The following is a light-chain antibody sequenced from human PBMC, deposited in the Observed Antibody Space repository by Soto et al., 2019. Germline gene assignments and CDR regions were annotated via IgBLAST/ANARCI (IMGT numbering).Light chain of an antibody. CDR2: AAS. CDR3: QKYNSASWT. Sequence: DIELTQSPATLSASVGDRVAITCRASQGISNYLAWYQQKPGQAPKLLIYAASTLQSGVPSRFSGSGSGTDFTLTISSLQPEDVATYYCQKYNSASWTFGQGTQVEIK. CDR1: QGISNY. J-gene: IGKJ1*01. V-gene: IGKV1-27*01.